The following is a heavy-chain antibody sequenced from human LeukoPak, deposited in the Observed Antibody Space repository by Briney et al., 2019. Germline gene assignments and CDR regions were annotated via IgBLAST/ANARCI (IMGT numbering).Heavy chain of an antibody. Sequence: GGSLRLSCAASGFTFSSYAMHWVRQAPGKGLEWVAVISYDGSNKYYADSVKGRFTISRDNSKNTLYLQMNSLRAEDTAVYYCAKDGGYGVLDYWGQGTLVTVSS. J-gene: IGHJ4*02. V-gene: IGHV3-30-3*01. CDR1: GFTFSSYA. CDR2: ISYDGSNK. CDR3: AKDGGYGVLDY. D-gene: IGHD6-25*01.